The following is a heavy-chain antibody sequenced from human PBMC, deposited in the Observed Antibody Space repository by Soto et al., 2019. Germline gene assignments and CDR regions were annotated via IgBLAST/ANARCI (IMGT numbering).Heavy chain of an antibody. Sequence: QVQLVQSGAEVKKPGASVKVSCKASGYTFTGYYXHWVRQAPGQGLEWMGWINPNSGGTNYAQKFQGWVTMTRDTSISTAYMELSRLRSDDTAVYYCARDRSPTRLQYGMDVWGQGTTVTVSS. V-gene: IGHV1-2*04. CDR1: GYTFTGYY. D-gene: IGHD2-15*01. CDR2: INPNSGGT. J-gene: IGHJ6*02. CDR3: ARDRSPTRLQYGMDV.